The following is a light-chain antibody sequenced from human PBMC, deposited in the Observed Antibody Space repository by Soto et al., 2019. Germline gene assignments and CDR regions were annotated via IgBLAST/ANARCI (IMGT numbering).Light chain of an antibody. CDR2: DAN. J-gene: IGLJ2*01. CDR3: SSDTSSSCV. Sequence: QSALTQPASVSGSPGQSITISCTGTSSDVGGYNYVSWYQQHPGKAPKLMIYDANNRPSGVSNRFSGSRSGNTASLTISGVQAEDEADYYCSSDTSSSCVFGGGTKLTVL. CDR1: SSDVGGYNY. V-gene: IGLV2-14*01.